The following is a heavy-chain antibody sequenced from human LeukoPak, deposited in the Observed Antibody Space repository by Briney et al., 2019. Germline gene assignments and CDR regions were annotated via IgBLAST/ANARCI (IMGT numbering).Heavy chain of an antibody. CDR2: INPSGGST. CDR3: AIAETYYDIMTGYYYYYYMDV. D-gene: IGHD3-9*01. J-gene: IGHJ6*03. V-gene: IGHV1-46*01. CDR1: GYTFTSYY. Sequence: GASVTVSCKASGYTFTSYYMHWVRQAPGQGLEWMGIINPSGGSTSYAQKFQGRVTMTRDTSTSTVYMELSSLRSEDTAVYYCAIAETYYDIMTGYYYYYYMDVWGKGTTVTVSS.